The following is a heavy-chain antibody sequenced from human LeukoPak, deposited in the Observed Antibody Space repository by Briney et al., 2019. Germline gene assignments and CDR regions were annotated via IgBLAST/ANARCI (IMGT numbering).Heavy chain of an antibody. CDR2: ISGSGGST. CDR3: AKGLSDGDFDY. D-gene: IGHD4-17*01. Sequence: GGSLRLSCAASGFTFSSYAMSWGRQAPGKGLEWVSAISGSGGSTYYADSVKGRFTISRDNSKNTLYLQMNSLRAEDTAIYYCAKGLSDGDFDYWGQGTLVTVSS. J-gene: IGHJ4*02. V-gene: IGHV3-23*01. CDR1: GFTFSSYA.